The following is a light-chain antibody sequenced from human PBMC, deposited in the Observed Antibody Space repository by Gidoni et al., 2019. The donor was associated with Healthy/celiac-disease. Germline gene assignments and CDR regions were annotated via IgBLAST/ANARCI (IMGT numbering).Light chain of an antibody. CDR2: GNS. V-gene: IGLV1-40*01. CDR1: SSNIGAGYD. Sequence: QSVLTQPPSVSGAPGQRATISCTGSSSNIGAGYDVHGYQQLPGTAPKLLIYGNSKRPSGVPDRVSGSKSGTSASLAITGLQAEDEAGYECQSYDSSLSGPRVFGGGTKLTVL. J-gene: IGLJ2*01. CDR3: QSYDSSLSGPRV.